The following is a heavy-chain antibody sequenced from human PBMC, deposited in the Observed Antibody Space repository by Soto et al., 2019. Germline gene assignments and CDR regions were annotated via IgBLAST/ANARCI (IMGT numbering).Heavy chain of an antibody. J-gene: IGHJ5*02. CDR3: VRDGTKTLRDWFDP. CDR1: GASISRFY. Sequence: SETLSLNCTVSGASISRFYWTWIRKSAGKGLEWIGRIYATGTTDYNPSIKSRVMMSVDTSKKQFSLKLRSVTVADTAVYYCVRDGTKTLRDWFDPWGQGIWVTVSS. V-gene: IGHV4-4*07. CDR2: IYATGTT. D-gene: IGHD1-1*01.